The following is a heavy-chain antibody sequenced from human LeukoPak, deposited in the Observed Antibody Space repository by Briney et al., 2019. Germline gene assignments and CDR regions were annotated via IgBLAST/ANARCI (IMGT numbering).Heavy chain of an antibody. CDR3: ATAKRYSSGWYGGYYFDY. CDR1: GYTFTSDG. CDR2: ISAYNGNT. J-gene: IGHJ4*02. D-gene: IGHD6-19*01. Sequence: ASVKGSCKASGYTFTSDGISWVRQAPGQGLEWMGWISAYNGNTNYAQKLQGRVTMTTDTSTSTAYMELSRLRSDDTAVYYCATAKRYSSGWYGGYYFDYWGQGTLVTVSS. V-gene: IGHV1-18*01.